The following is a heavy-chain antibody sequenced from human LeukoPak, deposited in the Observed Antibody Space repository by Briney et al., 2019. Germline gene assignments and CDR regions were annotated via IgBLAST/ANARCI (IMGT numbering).Heavy chain of an antibody. CDR3: APHRGGGGYSSGWYNY. J-gene: IGHJ4*02. V-gene: IGHV3-7*03. CDR2: IKQDGSEK. CDR1: AFTFSSYW. Sequence: GGSLRLSCAASAFTFSSYWMSWVRQAPGKGLEWVANIKQDGSEKYYVDSVKGRFTISRDNAKNSLYLQMNSLRAEDTAVYYCAPHRGGGGYSSGWYNYWGQGTLVTVSS. D-gene: IGHD6-19*01.